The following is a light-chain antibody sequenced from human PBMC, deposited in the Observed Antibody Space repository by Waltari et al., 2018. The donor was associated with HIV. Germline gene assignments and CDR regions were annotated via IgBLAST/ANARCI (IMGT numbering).Light chain of an antibody. V-gene: IGLV6-57*02. CDR3: QSYDSSNHWV. Sequence: NFMLTQPHSVSESPGKTVTISCTGSSGSLASNYVKWYQQRPGSAPPTVIYEDNQRPSVVPDRFSGSIDSSSNSASLTISGLKTEDEADYYCQSYDSSNHWVFGGGTKLTVL. CDR1: SGSLASNY. CDR2: EDN. J-gene: IGLJ3*02.